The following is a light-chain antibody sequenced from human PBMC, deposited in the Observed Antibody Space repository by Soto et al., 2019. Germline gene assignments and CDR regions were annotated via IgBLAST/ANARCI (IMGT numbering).Light chain of an antibody. CDR3: QQYGSSPET. CDR1: QSVSSSF. Sequence: EIVLTQSPGTLSLSPGERATLSCRASQSVSSSFLAWYQQKPGQAPRLLIYATSKRATGIADRFSGSGSGTDFTLTISRLEPEEVAVDYCQQYGSSPETFGQGTKLQI. J-gene: IGKJ2*01. V-gene: IGKV3-20*01. CDR2: ATS.